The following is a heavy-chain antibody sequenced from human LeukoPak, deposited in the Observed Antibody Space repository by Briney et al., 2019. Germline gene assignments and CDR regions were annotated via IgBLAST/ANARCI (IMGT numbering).Heavy chain of an antibody. CDR3: PRDRAGAKNWVALAP. V-gene: IGHV3-66*02. CDR1: GFTVSNDY. Sequence: GGSLRLSCAASGFTVSNDYMAWVRQDPGKGLEWVSLIYADGTTFYTDSVKGRFTMSRDNFKNTLYLQMNSLTPEDTALDYCPRDRAGAKNWVALAPWGQGTLVTVSS. D-gene: IGHD7-27*01. CDR2: IYADGTT. J-gene: IGHJ5*02.